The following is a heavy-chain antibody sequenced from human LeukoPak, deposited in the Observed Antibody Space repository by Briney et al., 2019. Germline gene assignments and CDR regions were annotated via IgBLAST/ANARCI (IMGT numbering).Heavy chain of an antibody. CDR2: IYSGGST. J-gene: IGHJ6*02. D-gene: IGHD6-19*01. CDR1: GFTVSSNY. V-gene: IGHV3-53*01. CDR3: ARGAVATLYYYYGMDV. Sequence: PGGSLRLSCAASGFTVSSNYMSWVRQAPGKGLEWVSVIYSGGSTYYADSVKGRFTISRDNSKNTLYLQMNSLRAEDTAVYYCARGAVATLYYYYGMDVWGQGTTVTVSS.